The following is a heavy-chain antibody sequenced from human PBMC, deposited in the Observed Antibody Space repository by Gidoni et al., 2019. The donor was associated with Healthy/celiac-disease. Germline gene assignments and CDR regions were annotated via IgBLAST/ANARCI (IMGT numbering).Heavy chain of an antibody. J-gene: IGHJ4*02. CDR3: ARGYDGSEGGLSDY. V-gene: IGHV3-21*01. D-gene: IGHD2-2*01. Sequence: EVQLVESGGGLVKPGGSLRLSCAASGFTFSSYSMNWVRQAPGKGLEWVSSISSSSSYIYYADSVKGRCTISRDNAKNSLYLQMNSLRAEDTAVYYCARGYDGSEGGLSDYWGQGTLVTVSS. CDR2: ISSSSSYI. CDR1: GFTFSSYS.